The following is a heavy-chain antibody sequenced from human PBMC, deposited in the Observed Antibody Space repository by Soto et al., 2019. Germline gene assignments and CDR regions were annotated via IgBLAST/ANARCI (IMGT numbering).Heavy chain of an antibody. Sequence: SETLALTCEFYGVYFCGYLWRWMLQPPVKGLEWNGEINHSGRTNYNQSRKSRVTISVDTSKNQFSLKVTSVTAADTAVYFCARVTKVPDAVLGYFDFWGRGTLVTVSS. CDR3: ARVTKVPDAVLGYFDF. CDR1: GVYFCGYL. J-gene: IGHJ4*02. D-gene: IGHD2-8*01. V-gene: IGHV4-34*01. CDR2: INHSGRT.